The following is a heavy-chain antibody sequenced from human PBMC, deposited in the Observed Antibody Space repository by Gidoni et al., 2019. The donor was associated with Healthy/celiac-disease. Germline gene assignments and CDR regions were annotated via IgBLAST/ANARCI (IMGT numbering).Heavy chain of an antibody. D-gene: IGHD3-22*01. CDR3: ARVVYYDSSGYYLDAFDI. J-gene: IGHJ3*02. CDR1: GGSISSSSYY. V-gene: IGHV4-39*07. Sequence: QLQLQESGPGLVKPSETLSLTCTVSGGSISSSSYYWGWIRQPPGKGLEWIGSIYYSGSTYYNPSLKSRVTTSVDTSKNQFSLKLSSVTAADTAVYYCARVVYYDSSGYYLDAFDIWGQGTMVTVSS. CDR2: IYYSGST.